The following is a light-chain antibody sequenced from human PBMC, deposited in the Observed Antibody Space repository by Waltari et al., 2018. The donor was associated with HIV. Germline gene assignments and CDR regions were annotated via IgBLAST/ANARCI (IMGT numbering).Light chain of an antibody. CDR3: SSYAGTGTLV. CDR1: SSDVDGYSY. Sequence: QSALTQPASVSGSPGQSITISCNGTSSDVDGYSYVSWYQHPPGKAPKLIMFEVTNRPSGLSNRFSGSKSGNTASLTISGLQTDDEADYYCSSYAGTGTLVFGTGTEVTVL. V-gene: IGLV2-14*01. CDR2: EVT. J-gene: IGLJ1*01.